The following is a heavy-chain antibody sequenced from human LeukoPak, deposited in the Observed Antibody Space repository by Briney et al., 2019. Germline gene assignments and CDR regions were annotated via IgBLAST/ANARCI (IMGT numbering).Heavy chain of an antibody. CDR2: IYYSGST. J-gene: IGHJ3*02. CDR1: GASISRYD. Sequence: SEPLTLTCIVSGASISRYDSNGIRQPPGKGLEWIGYIYYSGSTNYNPSLKSRVTISIDTSKNQLSLKLNSVTAADTAVYYCARTEITVPRGPRGFDIWGQGTMVSVSS. V-gene: IGHV4-59*12. D-gene: IGHD3-10*01. CDR3: ARTEITVPRGPRGFDI.